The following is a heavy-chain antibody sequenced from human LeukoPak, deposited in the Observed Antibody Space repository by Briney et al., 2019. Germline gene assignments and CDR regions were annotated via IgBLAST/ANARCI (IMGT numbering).Heavy chain of an antibody. Sequence: SVKVSCKVSGGTFSSYAISWVRQAPGQGREWMGGIIAMFGTVHYAQRFQGRVTITADESTSTVYMELSSLRSEDTAVYYCARAGRRDFWSGDHWYFDLWGRGTLVTVSS. J-gene: IGHJ2*01. V-gene: IGHV1-69*01. CDR2: IIAMFGTV. CDR3: ARAGRRDFWSGDHWYFDL. CDR1: GGTFSSYA. D-gene: IGHD3-3*01.